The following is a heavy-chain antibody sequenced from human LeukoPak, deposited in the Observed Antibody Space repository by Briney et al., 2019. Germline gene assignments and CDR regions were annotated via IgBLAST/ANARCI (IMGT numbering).Heavy chain of an antibody. CDR1: GFTLDDYA. CDR3: AKAVAVAGPYFDY. D-gene: IGHD6-19*01. CDR2: ISWNSGSI. V-gene: IGHV3-9*01. Sequence: PGGSLRLSCAASGFTLDDYAMPWVRHAPGKGLEWVSGISWNSGSIGYADSVKGRFTISRDNAKNSLYLQMNSLRAEDTALYYCAKAVAVAGPYFDYWGQGTLVTVSS. J-gene: IGHJ4*02.